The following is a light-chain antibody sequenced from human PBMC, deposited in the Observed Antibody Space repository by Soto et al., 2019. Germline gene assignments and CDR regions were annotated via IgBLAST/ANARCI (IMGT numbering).Light chain of an antibody. CDR3: QQYNSYSPET. Sequence: DIQMTQFPSTLFASVGDGVTITCRASQSISRWLAWYQQKPGKAPKLLIYDASNLEKGVPSRFSGRGSGTEFTLTISSLQPDDFATYFCQQYNSYSPETFGQGTKVEI. V-gene: IGKV1-5*01. J-gene: IGKJ1*01. CDR1: QSISRW. CDR2: DAS.